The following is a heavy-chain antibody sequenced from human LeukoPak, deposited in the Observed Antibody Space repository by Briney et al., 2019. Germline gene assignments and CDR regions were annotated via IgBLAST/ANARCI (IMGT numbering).Heavy chain of an antibody. CDR1: GFTFSNYA. Sequence: GGSLRLSCAASGFTFSNYAMSWVRQAPGKGLEWVSAISGSGGSTYYADSVKGRFTISRDNSKNTLYLQMNSLRAEDTAVYYCAKPMVRGNNRLAFDIWGQGTMVTVSS. CDR2: ISGSGGST. J-gene: IGHJ3*02. V-gene: IGHV3-23*01. D-gene: IGHD3-10*01. CDR3: AKPMVRGNNRLAFDI.